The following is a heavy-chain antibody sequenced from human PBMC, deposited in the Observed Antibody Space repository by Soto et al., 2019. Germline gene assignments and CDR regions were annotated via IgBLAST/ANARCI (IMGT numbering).Heavy chain of an antibody. CDR2: INSDGSRT. CDR3: ARDQDTYGLGVFTI. Sequence: HPGGSLRLSCAASGFIFSTYWMHWVRQVPGKGLVWVSRINSDGSRTTYADSVKGRFTISRDNAKNTLYLQMNSLRAEDTAVYYCARDQDTYGLGVFTIWGQGTMVTVSS. CDR1: GFIFSTYW. D-gene: IGHD5-18*01. J-gene: IGHJ3*02. V-gene: IGHV3-74*01.